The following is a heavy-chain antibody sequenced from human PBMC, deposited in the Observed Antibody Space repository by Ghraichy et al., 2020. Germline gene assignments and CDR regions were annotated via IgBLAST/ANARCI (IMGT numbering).Heavy chain of an antibody. CDR3: ALTQASLRYFDWLFEEDAFDI. Sequence: GGSLRLSCAASGFTFSSYAMSWVRQAPGKGLEWVSAISGSGGSTYYADSVKGRFTISRDNSKNTLYLQMNSLRAEDTAVYYCALTQASLRYFDWLFEEDAFDIWGQGTMVTVSS. CDR2: ISGSGGST. D-gene: IGHD3-9*01. J-gene: IGHJ3*02. V-gene: IGHV3-23*01. CDR1: GFTFSSYA.